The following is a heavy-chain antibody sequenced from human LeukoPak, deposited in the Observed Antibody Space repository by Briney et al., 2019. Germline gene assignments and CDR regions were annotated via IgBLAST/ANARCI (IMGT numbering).Heavy chain of an antibody. J-gene: IGHJ4*02. CDR3: AKDVGKWESLHFFDY. D-gene: IGHD1-26*01. CDR2: ITNSGNSK. Sequence: GGSLRLSCAASEFTFSSYSMNWVRQAPGKGLEWVSYITNSGNSKSYADSVKGRFTISRDNSRNTLYLQMNSLRGDDTAVYYCAKDVGKWESLHFFDYWGQGTLVTVSS. V-gene: IGHV3-48*04. CDR1: EFTFSSYS.